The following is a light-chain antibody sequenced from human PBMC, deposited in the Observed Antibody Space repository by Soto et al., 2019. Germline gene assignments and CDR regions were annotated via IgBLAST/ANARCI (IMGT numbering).Light chain of an antibody. CDR2: DAS. J-gene: IGKJ5*01. V-gene: IGKV1-16*02. CDR3: QQYQSYPIT. CDR1: LGINSQ. Sequence: DVQMTQSPASLSASLGDTVTITCRASLGINSQLAWFQQKSGKAPKYLIYDASSLLSGVPSKFSGSGSGTDFTLTINSLQPEDFATYYCQQYQSYPITFGPGTRLDI.